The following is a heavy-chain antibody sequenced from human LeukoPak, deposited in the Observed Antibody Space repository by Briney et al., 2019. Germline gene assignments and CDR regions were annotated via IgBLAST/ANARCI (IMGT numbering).Heavy chain of an antibody. CDR1: GFTFSSYG. V-gene: IGHV3-33*01. J-gene: IGHJ4*02. D-gene: IGHD6-13*01. CDR2: IWYDGSNK. CDR3: TREVAGTGGFDY. Sequence: PGGSLRLSCAASGFTFSSYGMHWVRQAPGKGLEWVAVIWYDGSNKYYADSVKGRFTISRDNSKNTLYLQMNSLRAEDTAVYYCTREVAGTGGFDYWGQGITVTVSS.